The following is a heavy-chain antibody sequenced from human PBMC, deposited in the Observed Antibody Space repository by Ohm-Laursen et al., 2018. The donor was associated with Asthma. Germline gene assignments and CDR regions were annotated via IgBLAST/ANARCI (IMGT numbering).Heavy chain of an antibody. CDR1: GFTFSDAW. V-gene: IGHV3-15*01. CDR2: IKRKIDGGTS. CDR3: TTYVGGATTARFDN. Sequence: GSLRLSCTASGFTFSDAWMAWVRQAPGQGLEWVGRIKRKIDGGTSDYSTPVKGRFSISRDDSKNTLYLEMNSLKTEDTAVYYCTTYVGGATTARFDNWGQGTLVTVSS. D-gene: IGHD1-26*01. J-gene: IGHJ4*02.